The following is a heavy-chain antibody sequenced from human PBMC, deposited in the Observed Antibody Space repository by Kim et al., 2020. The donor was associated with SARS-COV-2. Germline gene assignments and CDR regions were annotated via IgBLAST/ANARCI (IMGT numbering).Heavy chain of an antibody. D-gene: IGHD3-3*01. V-gene: IGHV3-49*03. Sequence: GGSLRLSCTASGFTFGDYAMSWFRQAPGKGLEWVGFIRSKAYGGTTEYAASVKGRFTISRDDSKSIAYLQMNSLKTEDTAVYYCTRDLGYDFWSGYYVEPRFDYWGQGTLVTVSS. CDR1: GFTFGDYA. CDR3: TRDLGYDFWSGYYVEPRFDY. J-gene: IGHJ4*02. CDR2: IRSKAYGGTT.